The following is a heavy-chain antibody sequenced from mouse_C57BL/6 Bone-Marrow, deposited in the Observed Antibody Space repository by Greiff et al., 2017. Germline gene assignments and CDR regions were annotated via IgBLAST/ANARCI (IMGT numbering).Heavy chain of an antibody. D-gene: IGHD1-1*02. CDR2: IYPVIGHA. CDR3: AREGWLLESFDY. V-gene: IGHV14-3*01. Sequence: VQLQQSVAELVRPGASVKLSCTASGFNIKNTYMPWVKQRPEQGLEWIGRIYPVIGHAKYAPKFQGKATITADTSSNTAYLQLSSLTSEDADIYYCAREGWLLESFDYWGQGTTLTVSS. J-gene: IGHJ2*01. CDR1: GFNIKNTY.